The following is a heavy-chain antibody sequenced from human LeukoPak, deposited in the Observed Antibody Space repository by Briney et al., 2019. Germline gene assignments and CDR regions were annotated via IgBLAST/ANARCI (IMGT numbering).Heavy chain of an antibody. CDR1: GFTFSSYS. Sequence: GGSLRLSCAASGFTFSSYSMNWVRQAPGKGLEWVSSVSSSSSYIYYADSVKGRFTISRDNAKNSLYLQMNSLRAEDTAVYYCARVDGSLFAYFDYWGRGTLVTVSS. D-gene: IGHD2-15*01. J-gene: IGHJ4*02. V-gene: IGHV3-21*01. CDR2: VSSSSSYI. CDR3: ARVDGSLFAYFDY.